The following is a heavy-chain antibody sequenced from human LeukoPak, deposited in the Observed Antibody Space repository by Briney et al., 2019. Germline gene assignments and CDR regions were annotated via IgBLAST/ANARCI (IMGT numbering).Heavy chain of an antibody. CDR3: ANVGVVPAAIVEYFQH. D-gene: IGHD2-2*01. J-gene: IGHJ1*01. Sequence: PGGSLRLSCAASGFTFSSYGMHWVRQAPGKGLEWVAFIRYDGSNKYYADSVKGRFTISRDNSKNTLYLQMNSLRAEDTAVYYCANVGVVPAAIVEYFQHWGQGTLVTVSS. V-gene: IGHV3-30*02. CDR1: GFTFSSYG. CDR2: IRYDGSNK.